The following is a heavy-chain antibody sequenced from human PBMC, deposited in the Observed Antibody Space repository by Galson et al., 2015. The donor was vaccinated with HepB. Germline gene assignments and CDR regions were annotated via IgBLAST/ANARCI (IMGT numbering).Heavy chain of an antibody. J-gene: IGHJ4*02. V-gene: IGHV4-61*08. D-gene: IGHD4-17*01. Sequence: SETLSLTCTVSGGSVSSGAYYWSWIRQPPGKGMEWIGYIQNSGNTYYNPSLKSRVTISVDTSKNQFSLKLSSVTAADTAVYHCGRDLGSGDPIDYWGQGALVTVSS. CDR2: IQNSGNT. CDR1: GGSVSSGAYY. CDR3: GRDLGSGDPIDY.